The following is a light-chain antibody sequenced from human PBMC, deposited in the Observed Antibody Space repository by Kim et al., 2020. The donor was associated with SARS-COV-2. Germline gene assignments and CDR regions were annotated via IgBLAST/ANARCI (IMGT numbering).Light chain of an antibody. V-gene: IGLV7-43*01. J-gene: IGLJ2*01. Sequence: PGGTVTLTCASTTGAVTNGNYPNWFQQKPGQPPRALIYGASNKHSWTPARFSGSLLGGKAALTLSGVQPEDEAEYYCLLYYGGDVVFGGGTKLTVL. CDR1: TGAVTNGNY. CDR2: GAS. CDR3: LLYYGGDVV.